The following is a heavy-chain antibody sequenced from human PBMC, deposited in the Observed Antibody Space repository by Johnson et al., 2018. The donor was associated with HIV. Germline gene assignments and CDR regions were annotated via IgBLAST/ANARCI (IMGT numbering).Heavy chain of an antibody. Sequence: EKLVESGGGLVQPGGSLRLSCAASGFTFSSYWMRWVRQAPGTGLEWVANIKQDGSEKYYVDSVKGRVTISRDNSKNTLYLQMNSLRPEDTAVYYCARDRAIVVAYDAFDIWGQGTMVTVSS. D-gene: IGHD3-22*01. J-gene: IGHJ3*02. CDR2: IKQDGSEK. CDR1: GFTFSSYW. CDR3: ARDRAIVVAYDAFDI. V-gene: IGHV3-7*01.